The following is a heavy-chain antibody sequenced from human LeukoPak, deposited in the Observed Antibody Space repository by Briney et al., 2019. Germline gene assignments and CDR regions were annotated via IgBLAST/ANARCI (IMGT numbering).Heavy chain of an antibody. J-gene: IGHJ5*02. D-gene: IGHD1-1*01. V-gene: IGHV3-23*01. CDR1: GFTFSNYA. CDR2: ISNSGDIT. CDR3: AQRAGGWNSFHWFDP. Sequence: GGSLRLSCAASGFTFSNYAMSWVRQAPGKGLEWVSAISNSGDITYYADSVKGRFTISRDNSKNTLYLQMNSLRAEDTAVYHCAQRAGGWNSFHWFDPWGQGTLVTVSS.